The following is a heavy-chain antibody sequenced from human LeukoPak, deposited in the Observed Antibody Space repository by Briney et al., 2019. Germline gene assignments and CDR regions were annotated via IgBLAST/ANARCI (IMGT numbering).Heavy chain of an antibody. Sequence: GGSLRLSCAASGFTFSSSAMSWVRLAPGKGLKWVSTITTGDGNTYYADSVKGRFTVSRDDSKNTLYLQMNSLRAEDTAVYYCAKDGGLWVSAHWGDSWGRGTLVTVSS. D-gene: IGHD7-27*01. CDR1: GFTFSSSA. CDR3: AKDGGLWVSAHWGDS. CDR2: ITTGDGNT. J-gene: IGHJ4*02. V-gene: IGHV3-23*01.